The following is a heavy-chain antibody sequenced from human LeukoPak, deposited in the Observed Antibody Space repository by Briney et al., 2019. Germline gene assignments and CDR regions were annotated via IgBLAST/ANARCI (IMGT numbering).Heavy chain of an antibody. J-gene: IGHJ4*02. CDR2: INTNTGDP. D-gene: IGHD2-21*02. Sequence: ASVKVSCKASGYTFTSYAMNWVRQAPGQGLEWMGWINTNTGDPTYAQGFTGRFVFSLDTSVSTAYLQISSLKAEDAAVYYCARGLDCGGDCYDDYWGQGTLVTVSS. CDR1: GYTFTSYA. CDR3: ARGLDCGGDCYDDY. V-gene: IGHV7-4-1*02.